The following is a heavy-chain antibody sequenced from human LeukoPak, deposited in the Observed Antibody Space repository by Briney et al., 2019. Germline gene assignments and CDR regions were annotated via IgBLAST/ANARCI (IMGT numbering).Heavy chain of an antibody. D-gene: IGHD3-10*01. J-gene: IGHJ4*02. CDR2: LSSGSTYI. CDR3: TRDRASSDY. V-gene: IGHV3-21*01. Sequence: GGSLRLSCAASGFTFTAYSMNWVRQAPGKGLEWVSSLSSGSTYIYYADSVKGRFTISRDNAKNSLYLQMNSLRAEDAAVYYCTRDRASSDYWGQGTLVTVSS. CDR1: GFTFTAYS.